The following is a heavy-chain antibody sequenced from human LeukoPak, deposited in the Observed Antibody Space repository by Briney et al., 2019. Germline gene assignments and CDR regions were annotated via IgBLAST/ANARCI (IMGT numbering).Heavy chain of an antibody. D-gene: IGHD3-22*01. Sequence: GGSLRLSCAASGSTFSNAWMSWVRQAPGKGLEWVGRNKRKTDGGTTDYAAPAKGRFTISRDDSKNTLFLQMNSLRAEDTALYYCARCRHSYDSSGFPHYWGQGTLVTVSS. CDR2: NKRKTDGGTT. J-gene: IGHJ4*02. V-gene: IGHV3-15*05. CDR1: GSTFSNAW. CDR3: ARCRHSYDSSGFPHY.